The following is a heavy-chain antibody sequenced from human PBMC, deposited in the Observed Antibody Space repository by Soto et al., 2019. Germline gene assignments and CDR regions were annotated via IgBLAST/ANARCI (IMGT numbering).Heavy chain of an antibody. J-gene: IGHJ5*02. CDR3: GRGRGFDP. V-gene: IGHV3-13*01. Sequence: EVQLVESGGGLVQPGGSLRLSCAASGFSFSSYDMHWVRQATGKGLEWVSAIGTGGDTYYVYSVKGRFTISRENAKNSLYHQMSSVRAGDTAVYYCGRGRGFDPWGQGTLVTVSS. CDR1: GFSFSSYD. CDR2: IGTGGDT.